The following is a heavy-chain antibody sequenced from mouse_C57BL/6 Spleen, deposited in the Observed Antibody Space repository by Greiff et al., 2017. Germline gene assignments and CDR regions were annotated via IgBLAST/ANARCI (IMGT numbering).Heavy chain of an antibody. CDR2: INPSNGGT. V-gene: IGHV1-53*01. D-gene: IGHD2-3*01. CDR3: ARMEIYDGYFDFDD. Sequence: VQLQQSGTELVKPGASVKLSCKASGYTFTSYWMHWVKQRPGQGLEWIGNINPSNGGTNYNEKFKSKATLTVDKSSSTAYMQLSSLTSEDSAVYYCARMEIYDGYFDFDDWGQGTTLTVSS. CDR1: GYTFTSYW. J-gene: IGHJ2*01.